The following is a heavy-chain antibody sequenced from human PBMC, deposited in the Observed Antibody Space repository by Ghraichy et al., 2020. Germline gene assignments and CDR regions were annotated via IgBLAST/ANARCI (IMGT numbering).Heavy chain of an antibody. CDR2: TSSNGGST. CDR1: GFIFSPYA. D-gene: IGHD3-10*01. Sequence: GGSLRLSCSASGFIFSPYAMHWVRQAPGKGLEYVSATSSNGGSTYYADSVKGRFTISRDNSKNTLYLQMSSLRGEDTAVYYCVKDRGSGKTDYYYYGMDVWGQGTTVTVSS. J-gene: IGHJ6*02. V-gene: IGHV3-64D*06. CDR3: VKDRGSGKTDYYYYGMDV.